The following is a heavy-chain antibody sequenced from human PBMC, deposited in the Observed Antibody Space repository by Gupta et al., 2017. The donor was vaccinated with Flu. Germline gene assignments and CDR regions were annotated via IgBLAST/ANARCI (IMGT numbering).Heavy chain of an antibody. J-gene: IGHJ4*02. CDR3: ARNRGWQQFDY. V-gene: IGHV3-7*01. D-gene: IGHD5-24*01. CDR2: IAADDSVK. Sequence: EEQLVESGGGLVQPGGSLRLSCAASGFTFRSYWMDWVRQAPGKGLEWVANIAADDSVKNYADSVKGRFTISRDDAKDSLNLQMNSLRAEDTAVYYGARNRGWQQFDYGGQGALVTVSS. CDR1: GFTFRSYW.